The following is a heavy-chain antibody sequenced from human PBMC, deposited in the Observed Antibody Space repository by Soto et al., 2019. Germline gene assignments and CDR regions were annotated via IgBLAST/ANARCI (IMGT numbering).Heavy chain of an antibody. Sequence: SSETLSLTCTVSGGSISSGGYYWSWIRQHPGKGLEWIGYIYYSGSTYYNPSLKSRVTISVDTSKNQFSLKLSSVTAADTAVYYCARGRSGDWFDPWGQGTLVTVSS. CDR3: ARGRSGDWFDP. J-gene: IGHJ5*02. D-gene: IGHD6-25*01. V-gene: IGHV4-31*03. CDR2: IYYSGST. CDR1: GGSISSGGYY.